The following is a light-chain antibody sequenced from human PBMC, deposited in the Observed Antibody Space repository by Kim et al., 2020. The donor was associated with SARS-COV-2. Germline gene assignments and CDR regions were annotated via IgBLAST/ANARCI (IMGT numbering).Light chain of an antibody. CDR2: DAS. J-gene: IGKJ4*01. CDR1: QSISTY. Sequence: SLAPGERATLSCRASQSISTYLAWYQQKPGQAPRLLIYDASNRATDIPARFSGGGSGTDFTLTISSLEPEDFAVYYCQQRSNWPLTFGGGTKVEI. CDR3: QQRSNWPLT. V-gene: IGKV3-11*01.